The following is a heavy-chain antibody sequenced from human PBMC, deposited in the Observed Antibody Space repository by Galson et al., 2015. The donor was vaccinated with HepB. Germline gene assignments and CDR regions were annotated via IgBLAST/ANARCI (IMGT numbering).Heavy chain of an antibody. CDR2: INPNSGST. D-gene: IGHD2-21*02. Sequence: SVKVSCKASGYPFTGYYIHWVRQAPGQGLEWMGWINPNSGSTKYAQKFRGRVTMTRDTSINTAYMELSRLRSDDTAVYYCARDRAGDEYYFDYWGQGTLVTVSS. J-gene: IGHJ4*02. CDR3: ARDRAGDEYYFDY. V-gene: IGHV1-2*02. CDR1: GYPFTGYY.